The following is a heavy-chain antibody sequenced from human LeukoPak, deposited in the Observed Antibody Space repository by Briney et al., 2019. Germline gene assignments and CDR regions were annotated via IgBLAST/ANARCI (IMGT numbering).Heavy chain of an antibody. Sequence: GGSLRLSCSASGFTFSSYAMSWVRQAPGKGLEWVSAISRSGGSTYYADSVKGRFTISRDNSKNTLYLQMTSLRAEDAAVYYCAQWSPGGSFFDYWGQGTLVTVSS. CDR2: ISRSGGST. CDR3: AQWSPGGSFFDY. D-gene: IGHD3-16*01. CDR1: GFTFSSYA. J-gene: IGHJ4*02. V-gene: IGHV3-23*01.